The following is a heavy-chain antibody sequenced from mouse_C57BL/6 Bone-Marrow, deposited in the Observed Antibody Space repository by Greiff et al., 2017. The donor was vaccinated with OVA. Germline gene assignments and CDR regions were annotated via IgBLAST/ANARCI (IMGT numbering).Heavy chain of an antibody. CDR2: SRNKANDYTT. J-gene: IGHJ1*03. V-gene: IGHV7-1*01. D-gene: IGHD2-4*01. CDR1: GFTFSDFY. Sequence: EVMLVESGGGLVQSGRSLRLSCATSGFTFSDFYMEWVRQAPGKGLEWIAASRNKANDYTTEYSASVKGRFIVSRDTSQSILYLQMNALRAEDTAMYYCAREDYYWYVDVWSTGTTVTVSS. CDR3: AREDYYWYVDV.